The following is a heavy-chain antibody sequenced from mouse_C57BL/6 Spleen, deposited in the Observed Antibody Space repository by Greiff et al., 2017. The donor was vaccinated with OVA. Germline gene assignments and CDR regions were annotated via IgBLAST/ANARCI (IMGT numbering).Heavy chain of an antibody. CDR3: AKYTGSHYMDD. CDR2: IHPSDSDT. D-gene: IGHD4-1*01. J-gene: IGHJ4*01. CDR1: GYTFTSYW. Sequence: VQLLQPGAELVKPGASVKVSCKASGYTFTSYWMHWVKQRPGQGLEWIGRIHPSDSDTNYNQKFTGKATLTVDKSSRTADMQPSSLTSEDSAVYYCAKYTGSHYMDDWGKGTSVTVSS. V-gene: IGHV1-74*01.